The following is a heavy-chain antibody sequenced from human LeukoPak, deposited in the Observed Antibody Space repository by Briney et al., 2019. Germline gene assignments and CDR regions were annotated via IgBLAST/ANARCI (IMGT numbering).Heavy chain of an antibody. D-gene: IGHD5-12*01. CDR3: ARGGYSGYVPDY. J-gene: IGHJ4*02. CDR1: GYTFTSYD. V-gene: IGHV1-8*03. Sequence: ASVKVSCKASGYTFTSYDINWVRQATGQGLEWMGWMNPNSGNTGYAQKFQGRVTITRNTSISTAYMELSSLRSEDTAVYYCARGGYSGYVPDYWGQGTLVTVSS. CDR2: MNPNSGNT.